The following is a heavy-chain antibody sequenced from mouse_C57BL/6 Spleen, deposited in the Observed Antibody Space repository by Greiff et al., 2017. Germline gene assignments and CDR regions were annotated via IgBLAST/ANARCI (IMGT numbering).Heavy chain of an antibody. V-gene: IGHV2-4*01. CDR2: IWSGGST. J-gene: IGHJ4*01. Sequence: QVQLQQSGPGLVQPSQSLSITCTVSGFSLTCYGVHWVRQPPGKGLEWLGVIWSGGSTDYNAAFISRLSISKDNSTSQVFFKMNSLQADDTAIYYCAKKLTGTHYYAMDYWGQGTSVTVSA. CDR1: GFSLTCYG. CDR3: AKKLTGTHYYAMDY. D-gene: IGHD4-1*01.